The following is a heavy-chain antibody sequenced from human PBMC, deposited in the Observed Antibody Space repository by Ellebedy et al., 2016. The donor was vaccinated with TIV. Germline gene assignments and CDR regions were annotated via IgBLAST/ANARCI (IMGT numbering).Heavy chain of an antibody. CDR3: TRGGTAGTTVYWYFDL. V-gene: IGHV3-7*01. Sequence: GESLKISXAASGFTFSSYAMSWVRQAPGKGLEWVANIKQDGSEKHYADSVKGRFTISRDSAKNSLYLQMDSLRAEDTAVYYCTRGGTAGTTVYWYFDLWGRGTLVTVSS. J-gene: IGHJ2*01. D-gene: IGHD1-1*01. CDR2: IKQDGSEK. CDR1: GFTFSSYA.